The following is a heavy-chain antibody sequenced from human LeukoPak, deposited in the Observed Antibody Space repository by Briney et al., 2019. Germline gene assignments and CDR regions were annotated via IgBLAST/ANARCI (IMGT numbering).Heavy chain of an antibody. D-gene: IGHD3-22*01. Sequence: GGSLRLSCAASGFTFSDYYMSWIRQAPGKGLEWVSYISSSGSTIYYADSVKGRFTISRDNAKNSLYLQMNSLRAEDTAVYYCASGGYDSSGYYYRRNEGPVDYWGQGTLVTVSS. V-gene: IGHV3-11*01. CDR2: ISSSGSTI. J-gene: IGHJ4*02. CDR1: GFTFSDYY. CDR3: ASGGYDSSGYYYRRNEGPVDY.